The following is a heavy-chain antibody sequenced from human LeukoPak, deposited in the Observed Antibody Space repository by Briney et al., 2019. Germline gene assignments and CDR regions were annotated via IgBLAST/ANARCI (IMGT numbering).Heavy chain of an antibody. D-gene: IGHD5-18*01. CDR2: IYYGGST. CDR1: GVSISSYY. V-gene: IGHV4-59*01. CDR3: ARVAYSYGYYFDY. Sequence: SETLSLTCTVSGVSISSYYWSWIRQPPGKGLEWNGYIYYGGSTNYNPSLKSRVTISVDTSKNQFSLKLSSVTAADTAVYYCARVAYSYGYYFDYWGQGTLVTVSS. J-gene: IGHJ4*02.